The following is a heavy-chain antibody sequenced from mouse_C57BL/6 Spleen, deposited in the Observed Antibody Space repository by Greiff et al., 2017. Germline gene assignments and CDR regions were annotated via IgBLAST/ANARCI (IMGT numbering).Heavy chain of an antibody. Sequence: VQLQESGAELVRPGASVKLSCKASGYTFTDYYINWVKQRPGQGLEWIARIYPGSGNTYYNEKFKGKATLTAEKSSSTAYMQLSSLTSEDSAVYVCARERGSDSSGYAWFAYWGQGTLVTVSA. D-gene: IGHD3-2*02. V-gene: IGHV1-76*01. CDR1: GYTFTDYY. J-gene: IGHJ3*01. CDR3: ARERGSDSSGYAWFAY. CDR2: IYPGSGNT.